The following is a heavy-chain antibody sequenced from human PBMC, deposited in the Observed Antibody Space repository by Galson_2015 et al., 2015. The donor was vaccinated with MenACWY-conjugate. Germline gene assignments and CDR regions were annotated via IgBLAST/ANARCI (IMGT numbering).Heavy chain of an antibody. CDR3: ARHPPGGRCMDV. V-gene: IGHV5-51*01. J-gene: IGHJ6*02. CDR1: GYNFLTYW. CDR2: ISPIDSKT. D-gene: IGHD1-26*01. Sequence: QSGAEVKKPGESLTISCTASGYNFLTYWIGWVRQVPGKGLEWVGLISPIDSKTRYSPAFEGRVTISADNSITTAYLQWNRLQASDSAMYYCARHPPGGRCMDVWGQGTTVTVSS.